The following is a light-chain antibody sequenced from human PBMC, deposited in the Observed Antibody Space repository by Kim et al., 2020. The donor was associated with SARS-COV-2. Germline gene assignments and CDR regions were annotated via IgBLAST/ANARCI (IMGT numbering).Light chain of an antibody. Sequence: SSELTQDPAVSLALGHTVRITSQGASLSAYYASWYQQKPGQSPLLVLNGRHNRPSGIPDRISGSNSQNTASLTITGAQAGDEADYYCYSRDSSGKHWVFGGGTQLTVL. CDR2: GRH. CDR1: SLSAYY. J-gene: IGLJ3*02. CDR3: YSRDSSGKHWV. V-gene: IGLV3-19*01.